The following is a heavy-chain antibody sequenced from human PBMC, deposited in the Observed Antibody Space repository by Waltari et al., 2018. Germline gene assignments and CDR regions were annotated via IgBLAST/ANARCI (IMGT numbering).Heavy chain of an antibody. CDR2: TYYMSKWYN. V-gene: IGHV6-1*01. Sequence: QVQLQQSGPGLVKPSQTLSLTCAISGDSVSTNGVAWNWVRQSPSRGLEWLGRTYYMSKWYNDYAVSVKSRITINPETSKNQVSLQLNSVTPDDTAVYYCTRAAGRRFDYWGQGTAVTVSS. CDR3: TRAAGRRFDY. J-gene: IGHJ4*02. CDR1: GDSVSTNGVA.